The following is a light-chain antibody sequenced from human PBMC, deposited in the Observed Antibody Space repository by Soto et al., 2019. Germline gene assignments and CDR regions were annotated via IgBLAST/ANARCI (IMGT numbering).Light chain of an antibody. Sequence: AIQLTQSPSSLSASVGDRVTITCRASQGISTTLAWYHQKPGKAPNLLIYNASGLQSGVPSRFGGSGSGTDFTPTVSSLQPEDFATYYCQQFYDYPLTFGPGTKVDI. J-gene: IGKJ3*01. CDR1: QGISTT. CDR3: QQFYDYPLT. V-gene: IGKV1D-13*01. CDR2: NAS.